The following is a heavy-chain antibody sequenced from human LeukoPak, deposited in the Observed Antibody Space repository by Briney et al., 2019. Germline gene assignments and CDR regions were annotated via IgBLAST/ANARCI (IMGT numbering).Heavy chain of an antibody. Sequence: GASVKVSCKASGYTFDDYDMHWVRQAPGQGLEWMGWFNPISGGRAYARKFQGRVTMTWDTSISTVYMELIRLTSDDTALFYCARVPRQLLPYFDYWGQGTLVTVSS. CDR3: ARVPRQLLPYFDY. D-gene: IGHD2-15*01. CDR1: GYTFDDYD. V-gene: IGHV1-2*02. CDR2: FNPISGGR. J-gene: IGHJ4*02.